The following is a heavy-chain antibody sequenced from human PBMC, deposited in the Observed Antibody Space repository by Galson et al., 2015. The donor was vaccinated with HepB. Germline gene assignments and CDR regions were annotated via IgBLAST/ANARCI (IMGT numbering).Heavy chain of an antibody. CDR1: GGSISSSNW. V-gene: IGHV4-4*02. Sequence: LSLTCAVSGGSISSSNWWSWVRQPPGKGLEWIGEIYHSGSTNYNPSLKSRVTISVDKSKNQFSLKLSSVTAADTAVYYCARNNADFWSGYYGDHFDYWGQGTLVTVSS. CDR2: IYHSGST. D-gene: IGHD3-3*01. CDR3: ARNNADFWSGYYGDHFDY. J-gene: IGHJ4*02.